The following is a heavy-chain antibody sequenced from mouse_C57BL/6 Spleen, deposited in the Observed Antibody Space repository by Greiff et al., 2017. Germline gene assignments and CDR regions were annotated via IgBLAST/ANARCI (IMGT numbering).Heavy chain of an antibody. D-gene: IGHD1-1*01. CDR3: ARYYYGSSSYCDY. J-gene: IGHJ2*01. V-gene: IGHV1-54*01. CDR2: INPGSGGT. CDR1: GYAFTNYL. Sequence: VQLQQSGAELVRPGTSVKVSCKASGYAFTNYLIEWVKQRPGQGLEWIGVINPGSGGTNYNEKFKGKATLTADKSSSTAYMQLSSLTSEDSAVYFCARYYYGSSSYCDYWGQGTTLTVSS.